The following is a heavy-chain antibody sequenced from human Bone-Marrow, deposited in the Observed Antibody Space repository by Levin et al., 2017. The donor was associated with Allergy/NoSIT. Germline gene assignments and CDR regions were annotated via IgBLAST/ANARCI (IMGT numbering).Heavy chain of an antibody. J-gene: IGHJ4*02. D-gene: IGHD2-15*01. CDR1: GFTFSNYW. V-gene: IGHV3-74*03. Sequence: SCAASGFTFSNYWMSWVRQAPGKGLVWVSHINPDGSVTTYADSVKGRFAISRDNAKNTLYLHMSSLRAEDTVMYYCASDWGYSGYWGPGALVTVSS. CDR3: ASDWGYSGY. CDR2: INPDGSVT.